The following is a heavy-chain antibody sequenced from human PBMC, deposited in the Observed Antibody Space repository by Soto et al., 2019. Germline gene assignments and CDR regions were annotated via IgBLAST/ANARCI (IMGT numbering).Heavy chain of an antibody. Sequence: GASVKVSCKASGYTFTSYAMHWVRQAPGQRLEWMGWINRGNGNTEYSQKFQGRVTITRDTSASSVYMELSSLTSEDTAVYYCARSSTVDTTAGGTHFDYWGQGTLVTVSS. CDR3: ARSSTVDTTAGGTHFDY. CDR1: GYTFTSYA. J-gene: IGHJ4*02. D-gene: IGHD1-1*01. CDR2: INRGNGNT. V-gene: IGHV1-3*01.